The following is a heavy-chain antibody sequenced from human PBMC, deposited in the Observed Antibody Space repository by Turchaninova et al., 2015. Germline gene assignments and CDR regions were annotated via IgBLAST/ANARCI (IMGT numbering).Heavy chain of an antibody. D-gene: IGHD6-19*01. Sequence: EVQLVESGGGLVQPGGYLGLSGPASGFTFIPAWMTWVRQAPGMGLEWVANIKDYGTETYYVDSVKVRFTVSRDNAKNSLFLQMNSLRAEDTAVYYCARILAVAGETFDYWGQGTLVTVSS. V-gene: IGHV3-7*01. CDR2: IKDYGTET. CDR3: ARILAVAGETFDY. J-gene: IGHJ4*02. CDR1: GFTFIPAW.